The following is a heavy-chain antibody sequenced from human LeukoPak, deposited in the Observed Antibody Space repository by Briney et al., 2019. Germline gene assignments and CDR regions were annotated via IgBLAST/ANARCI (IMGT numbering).Heavy chain of an antibody. D-gene: IGHD2-21*01. V-gene: IGHV1-8*01. CDR1: GYTFTSYD. CDR2: MNPNSGNT. Sequence: ASVKVSCKASGYTFTSYDINWVRQATGQGLEWMGWMNPNSGNTGYAQKFQGRVTMTRNTSISTAYMELRSLRSDDTAVYYCARVAVVPAPFDYWGQGTLVTVSS. CDR3: ARVAVVPAPFDY. J-gene: IGHJ4*02.